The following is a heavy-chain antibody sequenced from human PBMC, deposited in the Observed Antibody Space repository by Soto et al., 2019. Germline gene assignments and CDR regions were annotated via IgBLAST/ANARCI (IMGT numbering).Heavy chain of an antibody. Sequence: PGGSLRLSCAASGFTFSSYGMHWVRQAPGKGLEWVAVIWYDGSNKYYADSVKGRFTISRDNSKNTLYLQMNSLRAEDTAVYYCARDSSSWYFWFDPWGQGTLVTVSS. D-gene: IGHD6-13*01. CDR3: ARDSSSWYFWFDP. V-gene: IGHV3-33*01. CDR1: GFTFSSYG. J-gene: IGHJ5*02. CDR2: IWYDGSNK.